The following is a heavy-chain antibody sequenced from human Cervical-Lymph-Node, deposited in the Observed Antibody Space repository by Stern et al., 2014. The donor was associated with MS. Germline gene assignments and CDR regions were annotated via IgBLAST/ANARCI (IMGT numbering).Heavy chain of an antibody. Sequence: MQLVESGPGLVKPSETLSLTCTVSGGSISSSNYYWGWIRQPPGKGLEWIGNIYYSGSNYCNPSLKSRLTISVDTSKNRLPLKLSSVTAADTAVYFCARAVAGSTEFDYWGQGTLVTVSS. CDR1: GGSISSSNYY. CDR2: IYYSGSN. V-gene: IGHV4-39*01. D-gene: IGHD6-19*01. CDR3: ARAVAGSTEFDY. J-gene: IGHJ4*02.